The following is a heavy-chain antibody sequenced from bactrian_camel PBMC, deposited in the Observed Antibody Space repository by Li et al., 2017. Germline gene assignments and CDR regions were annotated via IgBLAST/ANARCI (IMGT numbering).Heavy chain of an antibody. V-gene: IGHV3-2*01. CDR2: IYTNT. CDR3: ATGFTS. Sequence: HVQLVESGGGLVQSGGSLRLSCAASAFTDSTYGMSWVRQAPGKGLEWVSSIYTNTYYADSVKGRFITSRDNAKNTVFLQMNSLGSDDTALYFCATGFTSWGQGTQVTVS. CDR1: AFTDSTYG. J-gene: IGHJ6*01.